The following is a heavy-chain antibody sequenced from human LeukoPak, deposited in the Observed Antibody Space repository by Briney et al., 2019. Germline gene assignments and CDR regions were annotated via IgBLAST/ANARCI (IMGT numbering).Heavy chain of an antibody. J-gene: IGHJ6*03. D-gene: IGHD1-26*01. Sequence: SGGSLRLSCAASGFTFSSYEMNWVRQAPGKGLEWVSYISSSGSTIYYADSVKGRFTISRDNAKNSLYLQMNSLRAEDTAVYYCARIYTRGGYYYYYMDVWGKGTTVTISS. CDR2: ISSSGSTI. CDR1: GFTFSSYE. V-gene: IGHV3-48*03. CDR3: ARIYTRGGYYYYYMDV.